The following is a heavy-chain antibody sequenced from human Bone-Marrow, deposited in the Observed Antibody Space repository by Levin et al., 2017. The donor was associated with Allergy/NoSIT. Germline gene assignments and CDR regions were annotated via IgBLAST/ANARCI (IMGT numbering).Heavy chain of an antibody. J-gene: IGHJ5*02. D-gene: IGHD2-21*01. CDR2: IYHSGST. V-gene: IGHV4-38-2*02. CDR3: ARKNSPVITGGGWFDP. Sequence: SETLSLTCTVSGSSIRSGYYWGWIRQPPGKGLEWIGNIYHSGSTYYNPSLKSRVTISVDTSKNQFSLKLSSVTAADTAVYYCARKNSPVITGGGWFDPWGQGTLVTVSS. CDR1: GSSIRSGYY.